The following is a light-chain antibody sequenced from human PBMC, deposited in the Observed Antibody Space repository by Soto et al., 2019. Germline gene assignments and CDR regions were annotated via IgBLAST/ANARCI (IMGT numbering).Light chain of an antibody. CDR1: SGHSSYI. V-gene: IGLV4-60*02. J-gene: IGLJ3*02. CDR2: LEGSGSY. Sequence: QLVLTQSSSASASLGSSVKLTCTLSSGHSSYIIAWHQQQPGKAPRYLMKLEGSGSYNKGSGVPDRFSVSSSGADRYLTISNLQFEDEADYYCETWDSNIHWVFGGGTKVTVL. CDR3: ETWDSNIHWV.